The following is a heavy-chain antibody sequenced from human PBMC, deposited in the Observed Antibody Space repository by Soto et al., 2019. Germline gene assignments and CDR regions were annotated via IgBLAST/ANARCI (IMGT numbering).Heavy chain of an antibody. CDR2: ISDSGDTT. Sequence: EVHLLESGGGLVQPGGSLRLSCAASGVTISSYAMSWVRQAPGPGLEWVSAISDSGDTTHYADSVKGRFTISRDTSKNTLYLQMNTLRAEDTAVYFCAKDKPGTTSFDYWGRGTLVTVSS. CDR1: GVTISSYA. J-gene: IGHJ4*02. V-gene: IGHV3-23*01. CDR3: AKDKPGTTSFDY. D-gene: IGHD1-1*01.